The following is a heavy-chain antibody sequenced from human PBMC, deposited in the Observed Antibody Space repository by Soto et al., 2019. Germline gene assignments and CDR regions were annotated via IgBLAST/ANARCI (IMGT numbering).Heavy chain of an antibody. D-gene: IGHD3-10*01. CDR2: VYVTGTGT. V-gene: IGHV1-46*01. CDR3: ANPEGYGSRSYYFVS. Sequence: ASVKVSGKASGYPFTTYHLHWVRQAPGQGLEWMGIVYVTGTGTRSAQKFQGRLTMTRDRSTSTVYMELSSLRSEDTAVYYCANPEGYGSRSYYFVSGGQGTLVTVYS. CDR1: GYPFTTYH. J-gene: IGHJ4*02.